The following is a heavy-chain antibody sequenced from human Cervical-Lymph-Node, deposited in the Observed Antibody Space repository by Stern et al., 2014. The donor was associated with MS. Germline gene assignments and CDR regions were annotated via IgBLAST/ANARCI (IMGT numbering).Heavy chain of an antibody. CDR3: AKEGVEDNDAFDI. D-gene: IGHD3-3*01. V-gene: IGHV7-4-1*02. Sequence: QVQLVQSGSELNSPGASVKVSCRTSGDTFSDSALNWVRQVHGQGLEWMGWINTHTGNPTYAQDYTGHFVFSLDTSVSTAYLQITSLRAEDSAIYFCAKEGVEDNDAFDIWGQGTMVTVSP. CDR2: INTHTGNP. J-gene: IGHJ3*02. CDR1: GDTFSDSA.